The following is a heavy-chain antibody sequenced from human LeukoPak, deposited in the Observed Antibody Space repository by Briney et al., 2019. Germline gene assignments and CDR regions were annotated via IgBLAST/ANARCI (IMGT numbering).Heavy chain of an antibody. V-gene: IGHV3-66*01. J-gene: IGHJ3*01. CDR3: ARDRDRHDAFDV. Sequence: GSLRLSCEASGFTVRDYYMGWVRQAPGKGLERVSIIYLLGNAYYTDSVKGRFTISRDNSKNTLYLQMNSLRAEDTAVYYCARDRDRHDAFDVWGQGITVSVSS. CDR1: GFTVRDYY. CDR2: IYLLGNA.